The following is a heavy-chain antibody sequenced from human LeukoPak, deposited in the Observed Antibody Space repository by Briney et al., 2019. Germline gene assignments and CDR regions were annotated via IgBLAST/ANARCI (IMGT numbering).Heavy chain of an antibody. J-gene: IGHJ5*02. Sequence: SETLSLTCTVSGGSISSGGYYWSWIRQHPGKGLEWIWYIYYSGSTYYNPSLKSRVTISVDTSKNQFCLKLSSVTAADTAVYYCPRSDIGGLGCGEIFAVVINSRYCYHPGGQRPVVSVSS. CDR2: IYYSGST. CDR1: GGSISSGGYY. D-gene: IGHD3-3*01. V-gene: IGHV4-31*03. CDR3: PRSDIGGLGCGEIFAVVINSRYCYHP.